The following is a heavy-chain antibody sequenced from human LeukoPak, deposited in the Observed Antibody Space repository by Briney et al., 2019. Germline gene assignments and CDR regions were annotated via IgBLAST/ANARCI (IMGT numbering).Heavy chain of an antibody. J-gene: IGHJ5*01. CDR3: AKNRVPTAITPDS. V-gene: IGHV3-30*18. D-gene: IGHD2-2*02. CDR2: IPYDGSNK. CDR1: GFTFSSYG. Sequence: GRSLRLSCAASGFTFSSYGMHWVRQAPGKGLEWGAVIPYDGSNKYYTDSVKGRFTISRGNSKNTLYLQMNSLRAEDTAVYYCAKNRVPTAITPDSWGQGTLVTVSS.